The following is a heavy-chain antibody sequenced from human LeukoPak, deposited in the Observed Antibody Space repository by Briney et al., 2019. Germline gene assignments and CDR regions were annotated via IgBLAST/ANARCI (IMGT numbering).Heavy chain of an antibody. D-gene: IGHD5-18*01. CDR2: ISSSSSYI. CDR1: GFTFSSYS. CDR3: ATEGYSYGWVDYMDV. J-gene: IGHJ6*03. Sequence: PGGSLRLSCAASGFTFSSYSMTWLRQAPGKVLEWVSSISSSSSYIYYADSVKGRFTISRDNAKNSLYLQMNSLRAEDTAVYYCATEGYSYGWVDYMDVWGKGTTVTVSS. V-gene: IGHV3-21*01.